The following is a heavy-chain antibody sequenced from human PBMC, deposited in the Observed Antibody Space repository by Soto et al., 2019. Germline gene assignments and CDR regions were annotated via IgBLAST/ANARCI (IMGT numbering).Heavy chain of an antibody. Sequence: SVKVSCKASGFDFGSFGIQFLRQTRGRGLEWIGWIVVVSGSTNYARHFQGRVAISRDMSSSTAYLDLYDLKSDDTAVYFCSADHPHMAMGWPVWGQGTTVTVSS. CDR1: GFDFGSFG. V-gene: IGHV1-58*02. CDR3: SADHPHMAMGWPV. J-gene: IGHJ6*02. D-gene: IGHD1-26*01. CDR2: IVVVSGST.